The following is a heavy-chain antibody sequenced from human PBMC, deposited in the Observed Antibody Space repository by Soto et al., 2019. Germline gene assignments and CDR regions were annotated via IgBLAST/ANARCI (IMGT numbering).Heavy chain of an antibody. CDR2: ISYDGSNK. J-gene: IGHJ5*02. CDR3: AREPKSSGWYEYNWFDP. CDR1: GFTFSSYA. D-gene: IGHD6-19*01. Sequence: GGSLRLSCAASGFTFSSYAMHWVRQAPGKGLEWVAVISYDGSNKYYADSVKGRFTISRDNSKNTLYLQMNSLRAEDTAVYYCAREPKSSGWYEYNWFDPWGQGTLVTVSS. V-gene: IGHV3-30-3*01.